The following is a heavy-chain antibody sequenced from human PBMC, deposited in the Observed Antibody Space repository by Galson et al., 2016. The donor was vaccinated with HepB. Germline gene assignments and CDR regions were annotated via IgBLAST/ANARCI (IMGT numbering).Heavy chain of an antibody. J-gene: IGHJ6*02. CDR3: HVWFGESRYGVDV. V-gene: IGHV3-74*01. CDR1: GFTSSSYW. D-gene: IGHD3-10*01. CDR2: ISSDGSKT. Sequence: SLRLSCAASGFTSSSYWMHWARQVPGKGLVWVSRISSDGSKTTYADSVKGRFTISRDNAKNTLSLQMNSLRVEDTAVYYCHVWFGESRYGVDVWGQGTTVTVSS.